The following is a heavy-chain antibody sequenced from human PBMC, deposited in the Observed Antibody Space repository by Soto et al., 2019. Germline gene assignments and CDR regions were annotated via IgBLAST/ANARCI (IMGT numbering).Heavy chain of an antibody. CDR1: GFTFSSYG. J-gene: IGHJ4*02. D-gene: IGHD3-10*01. V-gene: IGHV3-30*18. Sequence: QVQLVDSGGGVVQPGKSLRLSCAGSGFTFSSYGMDWVRQAPVKGLAWVAVISYDGSNKYYADSVKGRFTISRDNSKNTLYLQMSSLRADDTAVYYCAKDRMAAGVRGYFDYWGQGTLVTVSS. CDR2: ISYDGSNK. CDR3: AKDRMAAGVRGYFDY.